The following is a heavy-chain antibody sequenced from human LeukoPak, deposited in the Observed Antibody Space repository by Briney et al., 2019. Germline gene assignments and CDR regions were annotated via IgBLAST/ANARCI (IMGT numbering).Heavy chain of an antibody. CDR1: GGAISSGGYY. J-gene: IGHJ5*02. D-gene: IGHD3-16*01. Sequence: SETLSLTCTVSGGAISSGGYYWGWSRQHPGKGLEWIGYIYYSGSTYYNPSLKSRVTISVDTSKNQFSLKLSSVTAADTAVYYCARRGLGFDPWGQGTLVTVSS. V-gene: IGHV4-31*03. CDR2: IYYSGST. CDR3: ARRGLGFDP.